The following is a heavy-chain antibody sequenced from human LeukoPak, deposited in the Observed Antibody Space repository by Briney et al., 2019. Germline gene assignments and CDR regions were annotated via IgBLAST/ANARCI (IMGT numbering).Heavy chain of an antibody. CDR2: IYYSGST. CDR1: GGSISSYY. D-gene: IGHD3-10*01. CDR3: ARVESRRGSGSGWFDP. J-gene: IGHJ5*02. V-gene: IGHV4-59*01. Sequence: SETLSLTCTVSGGSISSYYWSWIRQPPGKGLEWIGYIYYSGSTNYNPSPKSRVTISVDTSKNQFSLKLSSVTAADTAVYYCARVESRRGSGSGWFDPWGQGTLVTVSS.